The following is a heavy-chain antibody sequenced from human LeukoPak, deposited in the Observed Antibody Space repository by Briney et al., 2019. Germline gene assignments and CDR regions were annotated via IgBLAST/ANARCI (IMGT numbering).Heavy chain of an antibody. J-gene: IGHJ4*02. D-gene: IGHD3-10*01. V-gene: IGHV3-49*04. CDR1: GFTFGDYA. CDR3: TRDLRDYYGSGSYNY. Sequence: GGSLRLSCTASGFTFGDYAMSWVRQAPGKGLEWVGFIRSKAYGGTTEYAASVKGRFTISRDDSKSIAYLQMNSQKTEDTAVYYCTRDLRDYYGSGSYNYWGQGTLVTVSS. CDR2: IRSKAYGGTT.